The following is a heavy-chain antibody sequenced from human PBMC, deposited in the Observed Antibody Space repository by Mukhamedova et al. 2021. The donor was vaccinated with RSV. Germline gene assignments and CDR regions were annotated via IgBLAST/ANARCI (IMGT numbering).Heavy chain of an antibody. D-gene: IGHD1-1*01. Sequence: GTTDYAAPVKDRFTISRDDSKSTVYLQMNSLKIEDTGVYYCMERQVDPWGQGTLVTVSS. J-gene: IGHJ5*02. CDR2: GTT. V-gene: IGHV3-15*01. CDR3: MERQVDP.